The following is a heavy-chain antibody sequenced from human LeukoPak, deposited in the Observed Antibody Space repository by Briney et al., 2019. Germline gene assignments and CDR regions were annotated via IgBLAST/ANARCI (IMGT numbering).Heavy chain of an antibody. CDR3: TRLPDPDSIVVEEDWFDH. CDR2: IRSKANSYAT. D-gene: IGHD3-22*01. CDR1: GFTFSGSA. Sequence: GGSLRLSCAASGFTFSGSAMHWVRQASGKGLEWVGRIRSKANSYATAYAASVKGRFTISRDDSKNTAYLQMNSLKTEDTAVYYCTRLPDPDSIVVEEDWFDHWGQGTLVTVSS. J-gene: IGHJ5*02. V-gene: IGHV3-73*01.